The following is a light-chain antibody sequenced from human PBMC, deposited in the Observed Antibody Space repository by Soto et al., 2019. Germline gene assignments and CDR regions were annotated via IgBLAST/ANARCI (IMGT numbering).Light chain of an antibody. CDR3: QQYDRSPQA. CDR1: QSVNSFY. Sequence: EVVLTQSPGTLSLSPGDRATLSCRASQSVNSFYLAWYQQRPGQAPRLLIYGASSRATGNAERFRGSGSGTDFTVTISRLDPEDFAVYYCQQYDRSPQAFGQVTRLEIK. V-gene: IGKV3-20*01. J-gene: IGKJ2*01. CDR2: GAS.